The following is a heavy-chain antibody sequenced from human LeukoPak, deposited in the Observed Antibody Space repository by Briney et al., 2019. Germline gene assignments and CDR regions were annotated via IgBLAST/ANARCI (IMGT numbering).Heavy chain of an antibody. CDR2: IYSGGST. V-gene: IGHV3-66*01. Sequence: PGGSLTLTCTASGFTVTSNYMSWVRQAPGKGLEWASVIYSGGSTFYADSVKGRFTITRDNSKNTVYLQMNSLSAEDTAVYYCAREDYYGSGSWDWGQGTMVTVSS. J-gene: IGHJ3*01. D-gene: IGHD3-10*01. CDR3: AREDYYGSGSWD. CDR1: GFTVTSNY.